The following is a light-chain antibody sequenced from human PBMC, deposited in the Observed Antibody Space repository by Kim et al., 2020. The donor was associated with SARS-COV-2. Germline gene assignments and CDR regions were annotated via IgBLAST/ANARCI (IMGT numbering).Light chain of an antibody. Sequence: EIVMTQSPVTLSVSPGERATLSCRASQSVSSKLAWYQQKPGQAPRVLIYGASTRATGIPARFSGSGSGTEFTLTISSLQSEDFAVYYCQHYNNWPRTFGQGTKLEIK. CDR1: QSVSSK. J-gene: IGKJ2*02. CDR3: QHYNNWPRT. CDR2: GAS. V-gene: IGKV3-15*01.